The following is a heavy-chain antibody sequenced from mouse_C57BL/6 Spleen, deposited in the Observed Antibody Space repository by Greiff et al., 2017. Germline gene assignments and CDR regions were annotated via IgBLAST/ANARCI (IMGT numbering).Heavy chain of an antibody. CDR3: ACRYNGSSCGAWFAY. Sequence: EVQLQQSGPELVKPGASVTISCKASGYTFTDYYMNWVKQSHGKSLEWIGDINPNNGGTSYNEKFKGKATLTVDKSSITAYMVVRRLTSEDSEDYYCACRYNGSSCGAWFAYWGQGTLVTVSA. J-gene: IGHJ3*01. V-gene: IGHV1-26*01. CDR2: INPNNGGT. CDR1: GYTFTDYY. D-gene: IGHD1-1*01.